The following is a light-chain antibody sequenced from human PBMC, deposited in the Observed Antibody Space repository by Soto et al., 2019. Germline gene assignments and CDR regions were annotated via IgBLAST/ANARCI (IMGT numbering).Light chain of an antibody. CDR2: EGS. CDR3: CSYARSSTLV. CDR1: SSDVGRYNL. V-gene: IGLV2-23*01. J-gene: IGLJ2*01. Sequence: QSALTQPASVSGSPGQSITISCTGTSSDVGRYNLVSWYQQHPGKAPKLIIYEGSKGPSGVSNRFSGSKSGNTASRTISGLQAEDEADYYCCSYARSSTLVFGGGTKVTVL.